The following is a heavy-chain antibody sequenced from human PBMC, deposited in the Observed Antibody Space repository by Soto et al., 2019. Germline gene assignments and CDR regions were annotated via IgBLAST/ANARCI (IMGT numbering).Heavy chain of an antibody. V-gene: IGHV1-46*01. CDR1: GYTFTSYF. CDR3: ARGLAVAYSPALL. CDR2: INPGGGSI. J-gene: IGHJ4*02. Sequence: QVQLVQSGAEVKKPGASVKVSCKASGYTFTSYFIHWVRQAPGQGLEWTGVINPGGGSISYAQKLQGRVTMTRDTSTSTVYMELSSLTSEDTAMYYCARGLAVAYSPALLWGQGTLVTVSS. D-gene: IGHD6-19*01.